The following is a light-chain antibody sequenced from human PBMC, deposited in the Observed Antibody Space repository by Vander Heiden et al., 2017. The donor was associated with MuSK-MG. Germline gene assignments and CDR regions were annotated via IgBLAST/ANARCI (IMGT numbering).Light chain of an antibody. CDR3: QQYLGDFWT. CDR2: RAS. CDR1: QSVFYSSTNDNY. Sequence: DIVMTQSPDSLAVSLGERATINCKSSQSVFYSSTNDNYVGWYQQKAGQPPRLLIYRASNRESGVPDRFSGSGSGTDFTLTISSLQAEDVAVYYCQQYLGDFWTFGQGTRVEIK. J-gene: IGKJ1*01. V-gene: IGKV4-1*01.